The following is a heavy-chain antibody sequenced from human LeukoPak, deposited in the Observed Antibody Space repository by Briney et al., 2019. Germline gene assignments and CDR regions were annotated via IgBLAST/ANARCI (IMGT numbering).Heavy chain of an antibody. V-gene: IGHV4-34*01. J-gene: IGHJ4*02. CDR3: ARAGALDSSGYYYFDY. CDR2: INHSGST. Sequence: SETLSLTCAVYGGSFSRCYWSWIRQPPGKGLEWIGEINHSGSTNYNPSLKSRVTISVDTSKNQFSLKLSSVTAADTAVYYCARAGALDSSGYYYFDYWGQGTLVTVSS. D-gene: IGHD3-22*01. CDR1: GGSFSRCY.